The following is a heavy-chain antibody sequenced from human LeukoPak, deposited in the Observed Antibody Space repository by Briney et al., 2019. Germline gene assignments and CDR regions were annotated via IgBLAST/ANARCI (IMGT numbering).Heavy chain of an antibody. J-gene: IGHJ3*02. CDR3: ARYCSSTSCYHPDAFDI. CDR1: GGTFSSYA. D-gene: IGHD2-2*01. V-gene: IGHV1-69*13. CDR2: IIPIFGTA. Sequence: SVKVSCKASGGTFSSYAISRVRQAPGQGLEWMGGIIPIFGTANYAQKFQGRVTITADESTSTAYMELSSLRSEDTAVYYCARYCSSTSCYHPDAFDIWGQGTMVTVSS.